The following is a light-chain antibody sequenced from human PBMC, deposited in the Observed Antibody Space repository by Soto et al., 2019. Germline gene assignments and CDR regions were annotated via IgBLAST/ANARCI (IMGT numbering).Light chain of an antibody. J-gene: IGKJ2*01. V-gene: IGKV3-15*01. Sequence: EIVMTQSPATLSVSPGERATLSCRASQSVSSNLAWYQQKPGQAPRLLIYGASTRATGIPARFSGSGSGTEVTLTISSLQSEDFAVYYCQQYNNWPLFFGQGTKLEIK. CDR1: QSVSSN. CDR3: QQYNNWPLF. CDR2: GAS.